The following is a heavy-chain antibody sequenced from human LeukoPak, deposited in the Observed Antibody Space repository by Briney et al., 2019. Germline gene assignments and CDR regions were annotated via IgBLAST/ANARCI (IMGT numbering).Heavy chain of an antibody. CDR3: ARVNMVRGVLLGGYDY. CDR1: GFTFSRCT. J-gene: IGHJ4*02. CDR2: ISSSGSTI. D-gene: IGHD3-10*01. Sequence: GGSLRLSCAASGFTFSRCTMNWVRQAPGKGLEWVSYISSSGSTIYYADSVKGRFTISRDNAKNSLYLQMNSLRVGDTAVYYCARVNMVRGVLLGGYDYWGQGTLVTVSS. V-gene: IGHV3-48*04.